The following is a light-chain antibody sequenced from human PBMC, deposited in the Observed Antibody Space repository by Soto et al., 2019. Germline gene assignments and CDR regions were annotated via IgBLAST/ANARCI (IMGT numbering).Light chain of an antibody. CDR2: KAS. J-gene: IGKJ5*01. V-gene: IGKV1-5*03. CDR1: QSISTW. Sequence: IQMTQYPSTLSASIGDRVTMTCRASQSISTWLAWYQQQPGKAPKLLIYKASLLENGVPSRFSGSGSGTEFTLTIGSLQPDDFATYYCQHYDTYSITFGQGTLLEV. CDR3: QHYDTYSIT.